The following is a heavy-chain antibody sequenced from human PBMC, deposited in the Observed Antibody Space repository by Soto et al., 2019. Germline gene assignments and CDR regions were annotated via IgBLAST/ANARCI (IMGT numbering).Heavy chain of an antibody. V-gene: IGHV4-34*01. Sequence: SETLSLTCAVYGGSFSGYYWSWIRQPPGKGLEWIGEINHSGSTNYNPSLKSRVTISVDTSKNQFSLKLSSVTAADTAVYYCARGGQGIANRVIDLWGQGSLVTVSS. J-gene: IGHJ5*02. CDR1: GGSFSGYY. D-gene: IGHD6-13*01. CDR2: INHSGST. CDR3: ARGGQGIANRVIDL.